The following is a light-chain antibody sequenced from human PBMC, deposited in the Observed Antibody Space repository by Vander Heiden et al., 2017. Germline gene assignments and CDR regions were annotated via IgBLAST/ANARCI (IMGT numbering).Light chain of an antibody. J-gene: IGLJ2*01. CDR2: EVS. Sequence: QSALTQPASVSGSPGQSITISCTGTSSDIGAYKHVSWYQQHPGKAPKLIISEVSNRPSGVSSRFSGSKSGKTASLTISGLQAEDEAYYYCCSFTKRSSRIFGGGTKVTVL. CDR1: SSDIGAYKH. CDR3: CSFTKRSSRI. V-gene: IGLV2-14*01.